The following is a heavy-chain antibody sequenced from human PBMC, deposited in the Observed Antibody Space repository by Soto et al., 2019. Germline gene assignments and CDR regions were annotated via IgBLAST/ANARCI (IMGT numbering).Heavy chain of an antibody. CDR2: IYYSGST. CDR3: ARDFYYDSSAFGFDP. Sequence: SETLSLTCTVSGGSISSGGYYWSWIRQHPGKGLEWIGYIYYSGSTYYNPSLKSRVTISVDTSKNQFSLKLSSVTAADTAVYYCARDFYYDSSAFGFDPWGQGTLVTVSS. V-gene: IGHV4-31*03. D-gene: IGHD3-22*01. J-gene: IGHJ5*02. CDR1: GGSISSGGYY.